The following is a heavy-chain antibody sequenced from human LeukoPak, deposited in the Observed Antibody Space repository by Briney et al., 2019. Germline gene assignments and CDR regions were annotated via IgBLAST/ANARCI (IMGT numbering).Heavy chain of an antibody. V-gene: IGHV3-21*01. CDR3: AKAPDYGGDSVLDWFDP. J-gene: IGHJ5*02. CDR1: GFTFSIYR. D-gene: IGHD4-23*01. CDR2: ISSSSSYI. Sequence: PGGSLRLSCAASGFTFSIYRMNWVRHGPGNGLEWVSSISSSSSYIYYADSVKGRFAISRDNAKNSLCLQMNSLRAEDTAVYYCAKAPDYGGDSVLDWFDPWGQGTLVTVSS.